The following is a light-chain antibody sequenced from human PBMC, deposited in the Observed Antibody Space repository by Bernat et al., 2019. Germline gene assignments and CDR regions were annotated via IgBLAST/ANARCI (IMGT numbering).Light chain of an antibody. CDR1: NIGSKS. Sequence: SYVLTQPPSVSVAPGKTARITCGGYNIGSKSVNWYQQKPGQAPVLVIYFDDRPSGIPERFSGSSSENTATLTSSRVEAGDEADYYCQVWDRSADPVVFGGGTKLTVL. J-gene: IGLJ2*01. CDR2: FD. CDR3: QVWDRSADPVV. V-gene: IGLV3-21*01.